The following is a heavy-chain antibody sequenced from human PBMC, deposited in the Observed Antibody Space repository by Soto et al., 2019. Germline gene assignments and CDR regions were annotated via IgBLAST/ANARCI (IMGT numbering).Heavy chain of an antibody. J-gene: IGHJ4*02. D-gene: IGHD3-22*01. CDR2: INHSGST. V-gene: IGHV4-34*01. CDR1: GGSFSGYY. Sequence: SETLSLTCAVYGGSFSGYYWSWIRQPPGKGLEWIGEINHSGSTNYNPSLKSRVTISVDTSKNQFSLKLSSVTAADTAVYYCATYYDSSGLTDWGQGTLVTVSS. CDR3: ATYYDSSGLTD.